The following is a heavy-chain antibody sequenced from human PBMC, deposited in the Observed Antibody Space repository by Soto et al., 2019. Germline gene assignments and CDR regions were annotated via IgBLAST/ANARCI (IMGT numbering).Heavy chain of an antibody. D-gene: IGHD3-16*02. V-gene: IGHV3-23*01. J-gene: IGHJ4*02. CDR3: AKVLSGYYFDY. Sequence: GGSLRLSCAASGFTFSSYAMSRVRQAPGKGLEWVSGISGSGGSTYYADSVKGRFTISRDNSKNTLYLQMNSLRDEDTAVYYCAKVLSGYYFDYWGQGTLVTVS. CDR2: ISGSGGST. CDR1: GFTFSSYA.